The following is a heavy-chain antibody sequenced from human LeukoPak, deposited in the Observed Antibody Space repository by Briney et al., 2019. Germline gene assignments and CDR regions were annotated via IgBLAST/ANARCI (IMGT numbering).Heavy chain of an antibody. V-gene: IGHV3-30*02. D-gene: IGHD3-10*01. Sequence: GGSLRLSCAASGFTFSSYGMHWVRQAPGKGLEWVAFIRYDGSNKYYADSVKGRFTISRDNSKNTLYLQMNGLRAEDTAVYYCAKEGRGSGSYYFDYWGQGTLVTVSS. CDR3: AKEGRGSGSYYFDY. CDR2: IRYDGSNK. CDR1: GFTFSSYG. J-gene: IGHJ4*02.